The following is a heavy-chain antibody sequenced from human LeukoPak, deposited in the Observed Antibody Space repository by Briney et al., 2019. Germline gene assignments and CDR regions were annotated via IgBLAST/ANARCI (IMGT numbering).Heavy chain of an antibody. D-gene: IGHD6-6*01. CDR3: ARARGGSSPGDYYYYMDV. CDR2: IYTSGST. Sequence: PSETLSLTCTVSGGSISSYYWSWIRQPAGKGLEWIGRIYTSGSTNYNPSLKSRVTMSVDTSKNQFSLKLSSVTAADTAVYYCARARGGSSPGDYYYYMDVWGKGTTVTVSS. V-gene: IGHV4-4*07. CDR1: GGSISSYY. J-gene: IGHJ6*03.